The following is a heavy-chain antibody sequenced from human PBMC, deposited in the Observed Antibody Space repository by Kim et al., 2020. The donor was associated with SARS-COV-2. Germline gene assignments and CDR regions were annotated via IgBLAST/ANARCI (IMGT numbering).Heavy chain of an antibody. CDR1: GGSISSSSYY. CDR3: ASRDYNYYYYFMDV. Sequence: SETLSLTCTVSGGSISSSSYYWGWIRQPPGKGLEWIGTIHSSGITYYKPSLKSRVTISVDTSKNQFSLKVTSVTAADTAVYYCASRDYNYYYYFMDVWC. V-gene: IGHV4-39*01. J-gene: IGHJ6*03. CDR2: IHSSGIT. D-gene: IGHD2-2*02.